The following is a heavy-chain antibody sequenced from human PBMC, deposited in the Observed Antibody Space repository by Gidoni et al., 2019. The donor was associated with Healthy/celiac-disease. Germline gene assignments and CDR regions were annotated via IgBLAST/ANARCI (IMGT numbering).Heavy chain of an antibody. CDR2: IYYSGST. Sequence: QVQLQESGPGLVKPSETLSLTCTVSGGSITSYSSRWIRQPPGKGLEWVGYIYYSGSTNYNPSLKSRVTISVDTSKNQFSLKLSSVTAADTAVYYCARDFPYDFWSGRDPYYYYMDVWGKGTTVTVSS. D-gene: IGHD3-3*01. CDR3: ARDFPYDFWSGRDPYYYYMDV. J-gene: IGHJ6*03. V-gene: IGHV4-59*01. CDR1: GGSITSYS.